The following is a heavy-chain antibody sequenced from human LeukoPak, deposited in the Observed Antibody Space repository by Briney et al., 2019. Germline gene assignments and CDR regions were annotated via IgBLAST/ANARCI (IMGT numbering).Heavy chain of an antibody. V-gene: IGHV4-59*01. D-gene: IGHD6-19*01. CDR2: VYATGTT. J-gene: IGHJ4*02. CDR3: ARVGSGGAWFDF. CDR1: SGSITGYY. Sequence: SETLSLTCTVSSGSITGYYWSWLRQPPGKGLEWIAYVYATGTTNYNPSLKTRATISIDTSKNQLSLTLTSLPAADTAVYYCARVGSGGAWFDFWGQGALVSISS.